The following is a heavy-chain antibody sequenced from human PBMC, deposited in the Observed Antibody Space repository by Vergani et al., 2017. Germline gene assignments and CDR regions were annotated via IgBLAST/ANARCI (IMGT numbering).Heavy chain of an antibody. Sequence: EVQLVESGGGLVQPGGSLRLSCSASGFTFSSYAMHWVRQAPGKGLEYVSAISSNGGSTYYADSVKGRFTISRDNSNNTLYLQMSSLRAEDTAVYYCVKGTSYDFWSGYCDYWGQGTLVTVSS. CDR1: GFTFSSYA. D-gene: IGHD3-3*01. CDR2: ISSNGGST. V-gene: IGHV3-64D*06. J-gene: IGHJ4*02. CDR3: VKGTSYDFWSGYCDY.